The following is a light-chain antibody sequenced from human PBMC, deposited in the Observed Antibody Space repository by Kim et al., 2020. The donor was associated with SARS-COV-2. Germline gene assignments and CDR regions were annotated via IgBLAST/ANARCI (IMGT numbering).Light chain of an antibody. CDR1: QSVIIH. CDR2: NAS. V-gene: IGKV3-15*01. J-gene: IGKJ4*01. CDR3: QQYNNWPPLT. Sequence: SPGESATPSCRASQSVIIHLAWYQQKPGQAPRLLIYNASTRATGIPARFSGSGSGTEFTLTIISLQSEDSAIYYCQQYNNWPPLTFGGGTKVDIK.